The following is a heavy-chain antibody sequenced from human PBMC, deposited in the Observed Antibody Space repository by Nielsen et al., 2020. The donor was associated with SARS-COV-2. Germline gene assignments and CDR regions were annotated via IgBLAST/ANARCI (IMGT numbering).Heavy chain of an antibody. CDR3: ARKRFSGYDFAE. CDR2: IYYGGST. CDR1: GFTVSSNY. D-gene: IGHD5-12*01. J-gene: IGHJ4*02. Sequence: GESLKISCAASGFTVSSNYMSWVRQAPGKGLEWVSIIYYGGSTYYADSVTGRFTISRDSSQNTLYLQINSLRAEDTAAYYCARKRFSGYDFAEWGQGTLVTVSS. V-gene: IGHV3-66*01.